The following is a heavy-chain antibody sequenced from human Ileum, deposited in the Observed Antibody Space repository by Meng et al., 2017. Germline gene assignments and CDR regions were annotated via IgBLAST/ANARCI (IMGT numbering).Heavy chain of an antibody. CDR1: GYTFTTYD. CDR2: MNPNSGNA. J-gene: IGHJ4*02. Sequence: ASVKVSCKASGYTFTTYDINWVRQAPGQGLEWMGWMNPNSGNAGYAQKFQGRVTMTRDTSTTTAYMEVRSLNTSDTAVYYCARRLTGITGFDHWGQGALVTVSS. V-gene: IGHV1-8*01. D-gene: IGHD1-7*01. CDR3: ARRLTGITGFDH.